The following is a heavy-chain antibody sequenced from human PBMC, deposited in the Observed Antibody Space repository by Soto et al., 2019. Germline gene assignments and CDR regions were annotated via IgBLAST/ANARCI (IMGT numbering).Heavy chain of an antibody. Sequence: PSETLSLTCTVSGGSISDTSTYWGWIRQPPGKGLEWIGTIFYTGSTYYNPSLKSRVTVSVDTSKNHFSLKLSSVTAADTAVYYCVSSGSIFKLDYWGQGTLVTVSS. D-gene: IGHD1-26*01. CDR2: IFYTGST. CDR3: VSSGSIFKLDY. CDR1: GGSISDTSTY. V-gene: IGHV4-39*02. J-gene: IGHJ4*02.